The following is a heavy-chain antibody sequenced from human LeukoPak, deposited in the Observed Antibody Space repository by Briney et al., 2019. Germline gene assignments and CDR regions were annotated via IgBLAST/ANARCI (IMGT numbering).Heavy chain of an antibody. CDR3: AKSSYYDSSGYYREYYFDH. CDR1: GFTFSSSA. D-gene: IGHD3-22*01. J-gene: IGHJ4*02. Sequence: PGGSLRLSCAASGFTFSSSAMSWVRQAPGKGLEWVSSISGGGGSTNSADSVKGRFTISRDNSKNTLYLQMNSLRAEDTAVYYCAKSSYYDSSGYYREYYFDHWGQGTLVTVSS. CDR2: ISGGGGST. V-gene: IGHV3-23*01.